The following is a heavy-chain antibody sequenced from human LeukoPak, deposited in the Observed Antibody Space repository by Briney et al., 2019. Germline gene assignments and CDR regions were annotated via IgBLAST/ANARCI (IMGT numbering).Heavy chain of an antibody. V-gene: IGHV4-39*07. Sequence: SATLSLTCTVSGGSISSSDYYWGWIRQPPGKGLEWIGSIYYSGSTYYNPSLKSRVTISVDTSKNQFSLKLSSVTAADTAVYYCARVTGDYVWGSYRQDAFDIWGQGTMVTVSS. CDR1: GGSISSSDYY. CDR2: IYYSGST. J-gene: IGHJ3*02. CDR3: ARVTGDYVWGSYRQDAFDI. D-gene: IGHD3-16*02.